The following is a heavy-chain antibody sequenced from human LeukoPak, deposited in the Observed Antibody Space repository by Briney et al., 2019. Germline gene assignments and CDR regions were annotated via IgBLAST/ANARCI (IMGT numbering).Heavy chain of an antibody. J-gene: IGHJ4*02. CDR1: GFTFSSYA. CDR2: ISYDGTNT. Sequence: GGSLRLSCAASGFTFSSYAMHWVRQAPGKGLEWVAVISYDGTNTDYADSVKGRFTISRDNSKNALYLQMNSLRAEDTAVYYCARCRDYDFWSGSAVDYWGQGTLVTVSS. CDR3: ARCRDYDFWSGSAVDY. V-gene: IGHV3-30-3*01. D-gene: IGHD3-3*01.